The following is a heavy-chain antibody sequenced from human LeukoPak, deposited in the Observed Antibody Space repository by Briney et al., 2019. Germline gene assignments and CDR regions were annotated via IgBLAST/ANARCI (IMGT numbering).Heavy chain of an antibody. J-gene: IGHJ4*02. D-gene: IGHD3-16*01. Sequence: PGGSLTLSCAASGFTFSDYAMSWVRQAPGKGLEWVSTASYYVGKQYHADSVRGRFTVSRDNSRNTVSLQMSSLRVEDTGIYYCAKAGIGADGGGFLCEYWGQGTLVTVSS. CDR2: ASYYVGKQ. V-gene: IGHV3-23*01. CDR1: GFTFSDYA. CDR3: AKAGIGADGGGFLCEY.